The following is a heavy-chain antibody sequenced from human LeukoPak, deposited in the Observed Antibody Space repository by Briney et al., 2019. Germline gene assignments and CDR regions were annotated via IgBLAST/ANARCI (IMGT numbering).Heavy chain of an antibody. CDR3: ARVGGHGAFDY. CDR1: GYTFTSYG. D-gene: IGHD3-16*01. CDR2: IIPILGIA. V-gene: IGHV1-69*04. Sequence: ASVKISCKASGYTFTSYGISWVRQAPGQGLEWMGRIIPILGIANYAQKFQGRVTITADKSTSTAYMELSSLRSEDTAVYYCARVGGHGAFDYWGQGTLVTVSS. J-gene: IGHJ4*02.